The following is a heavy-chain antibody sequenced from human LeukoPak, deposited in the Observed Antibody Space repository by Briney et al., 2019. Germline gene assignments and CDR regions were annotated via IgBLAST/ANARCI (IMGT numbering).Heavy chain of an antibody. J-gene: IGHJ4*02. CDR3: ARGIQLWSKPYYFDY. CDR1: GFTFSSYA. V-gene: IGHV3-23*01. Sequence: GGSLRLSCAASGFTFSSYAMSWVRQAPGKGLECISGFSGSGGSTYYADSVKGRFTISRDNSKNTLYLQMNSLRAEDTAVYYCARGIQLWSKPYYFDYWGQGTLVTVSS. CDR2: FSGSGGST. D-gene: IGHD5-18*01.